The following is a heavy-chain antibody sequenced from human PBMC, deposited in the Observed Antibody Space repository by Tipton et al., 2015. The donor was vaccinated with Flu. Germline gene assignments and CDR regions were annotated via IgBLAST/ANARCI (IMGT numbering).Heavy chain of an antibody. CDR2: INWNSGVI. CDR3: TKDLGPTFFYGMDV. Sequence: TASGFTFGDYATHWVRQAPGKGLEWVSGINWNSGVIHYADSVKGRFSISRDNAKNSLYLQMNSLRAEDTALYYCTKDLGPTFFYGMDVWGQGTSVPVSS. D-gene: IGHD3-3*02. CDR1: GFTFGDYA. J-gene: IGHJ6*02. V-gene: IGHV3-9*01.